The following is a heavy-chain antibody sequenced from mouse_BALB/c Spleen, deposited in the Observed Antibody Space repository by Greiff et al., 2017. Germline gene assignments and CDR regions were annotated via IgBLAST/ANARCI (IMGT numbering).Heavy chain of an antibody. V-gene: IGHV1-87*01. CDR2: IYPGDGDT. CDR1: GYTFTSYW. CDR3: ARVLYAMDY. J-gene: IGHJ4*01. Sequence: VQLQQSGAELARPGASVKLSCKASGYTFTSYWMQWVKQRPGQGLEWIGAIYPGDGDTRYTQKFKGKATLTADKSSSTAYMQLSSLASEDSAVYYCARVLYAMDYWGQGTSVTVSS.